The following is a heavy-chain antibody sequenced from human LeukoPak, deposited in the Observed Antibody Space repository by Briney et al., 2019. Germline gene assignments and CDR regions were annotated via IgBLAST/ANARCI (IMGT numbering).Heavy chain of an antibody. V-gene: IGHV3-23*01. CDR2: INGGGGST. J-gene: IGHJ5*02. Sequence: GGSLRLSCAASGFTFSSYWMNWVRQAPGKGLEWVSAINGGGGSTYYAESVKGRFTISRDNSKNTLYLQMNSLRAEDTAVYYCAKGTLPRGFDPWGQGTLVTVSS. CDR1: GFTFSSYW. CDR3: AKGTLPRGFDP. D-gene: IGHD1-14*01.